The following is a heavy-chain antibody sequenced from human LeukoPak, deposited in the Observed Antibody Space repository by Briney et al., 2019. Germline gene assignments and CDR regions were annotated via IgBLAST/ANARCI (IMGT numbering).Heavy chain of an antibody. D-gene: IGHD3-22*01. V-gene: IGHV3-7*01. J-gene: IGHJ3*02. CDR3: ARALLFYYDSGGYI. Sequence: PGGSLRLSCAASGFTFISYWMSWARQAPGKGREWVANIKQDGSEKSYVDSVKGRFTISRDNVKNSLYLRMNSLRAEDTAVYYCARALLFYYDSGGYIWGQGTMVTVSS. CDR1: GFTFISYW. CDR2: IKQDGSEK.